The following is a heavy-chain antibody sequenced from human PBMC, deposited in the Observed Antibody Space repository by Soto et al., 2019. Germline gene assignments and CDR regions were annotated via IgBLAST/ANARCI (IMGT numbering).Heavy chain of an antibody. V-gene: IGHV3-23*01. CDR2: VSDSGGLT. J-gene: IGHJ5*02. CDR3: AKEEQLPNNWFDP. CDR1: GFTFSGYS. Sequence: PGGSLRLSCAASGFTFSGYSMSWVRQAPGKGLEWVASVSDSGGLTNYADAVQGRFIISRDNSKNTLYLQMNSLGAEDTAVYYCAKEEQLPNNWFDPWGQGNPVTVSS. D-gene: IGHD6-13*01.